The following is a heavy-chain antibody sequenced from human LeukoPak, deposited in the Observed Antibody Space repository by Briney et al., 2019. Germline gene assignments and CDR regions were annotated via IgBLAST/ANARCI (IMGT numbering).Heavy chain of an antibody. CDR2: AWYDGSTK. Sequence: GGSLRLSCAASGFSFSSYGMHWVRQAPGKGLEWVAVAWYDGSTKYYQDSVKGRFTISRDNSKNTLYLQMNSLRAEDTAIYYCARGANNWNYRRYFDFRGQGTLVTVSS. J-gene: IGHJ4*02. CDR1: GFSFSSYG. CDR3: ARGANNWNYRRYFDF. V-gene: IGHV3-33*01. D-gene: IGHD1-7*01.